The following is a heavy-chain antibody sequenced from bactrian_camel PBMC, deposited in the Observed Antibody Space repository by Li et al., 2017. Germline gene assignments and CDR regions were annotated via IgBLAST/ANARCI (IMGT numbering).Heavy chain of an antibody. Sequence: HVQLVESGGGSVQVGGSLTLSCTVSGNGDGPGNWCTGWFRQLPGKEREGVACTGSDGPTTYADSVKGRFTVSRDNTNNTVNLMMSSLKPEDTAMYYCAAQYFPETWYNRKSGTPCDYKYWGQGTQVTVS. V-gene: IGHV3S53*01. CDR2: TGSDGPT. CDR1: GNGDGPGNW. CDR3: AAQYFPETWYNRKSGTPCDYKY. J-gene: IGHJ4*01. D-gene: IGHD2*01.